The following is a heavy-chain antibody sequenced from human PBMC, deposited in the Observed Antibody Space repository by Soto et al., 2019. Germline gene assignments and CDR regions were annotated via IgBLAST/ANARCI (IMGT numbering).Heavy chain of an antibody. V-gene: IGHV4-61*01. CDR1: GASVTGGSYY. CDR2: ISSGGST. J-gene: IGHJ5*02. CDR3: AREDAGYYHDNSGYKNWFDP. Sequence: PSETLSLTCTVSGASVTGGSYYWRWIRQPPGKGLEWIGYISSGGSTNYNPSLESRVTISLDTSKNQFSLRLSSVTAAGTAVYYCAREDAGYYHDNSGYKNWFDPWGQGTLVTVSS. D-gene: IGHD3-22*01.